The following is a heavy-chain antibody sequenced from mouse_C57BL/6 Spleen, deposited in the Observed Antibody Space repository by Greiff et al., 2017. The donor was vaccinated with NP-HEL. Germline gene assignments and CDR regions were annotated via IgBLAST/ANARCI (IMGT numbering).Heavy chain of an antibody. Sequence: QVQLQQSGPELVKPGASVKISCKASGYAFSSSWMNWVKQRPGKGLEWIGRIYPGDGDTNYNGKFKGKATLTADKSSSTAYMQLSSLTSEDSAVYFCAREVPRRHYAMDYWGQGTSVTVSS. CDR1: GYAFSSSW. D-gene: IGHD6-1*01. CDR3: AREVPRRHYAMDY. J-gene: IGHJ4*01. CDR2: IYPGDGDT. V-gene: IGHV1-82*01.